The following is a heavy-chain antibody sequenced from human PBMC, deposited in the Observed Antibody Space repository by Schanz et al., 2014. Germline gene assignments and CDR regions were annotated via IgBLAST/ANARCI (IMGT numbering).Heavy chain of an antibody. Sequence: EVQLVEYGGGLVQPGRSLRLSCAASGFTFDDYGMHWVRQVPGKGLEWVSSISWNCRNIDYVGSVKGRFTISRDNSINTLSLQMNSLSADDTAVYYCAKGQGAVINNLYFDLWGRGTLVTVSS. CDR2: ISWNCRNI. CDR3: AKGQGAVINNLYFDL. CDR1: GFTFDDYG. J-gene: IGHJ2*01. D-gene: IGHD2-21*01. V-gene: IGHV3-9*01.